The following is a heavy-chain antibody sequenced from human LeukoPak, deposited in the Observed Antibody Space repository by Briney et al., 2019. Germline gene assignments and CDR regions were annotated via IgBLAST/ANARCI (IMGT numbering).Heavy chain of an antibody. Sequence: ASVKVSCKASGYTFTGYYMHWVRQAPGQGLEWMGWINPNSGGTNYAQKFQGRVTMTRDTSISTAYMELSRLRSDDTAVYYCAREDCSSTSCDTVFDSWGQGTLVTV. CDR1: GYTFTGYY. D-gene: IGHD2-2*02. CDR3: AREDCSSTSCDTVFDS. CDR2: INPNSGGT. J-gene: IGHJ4*02. V-gene: IGHV1-2*02.